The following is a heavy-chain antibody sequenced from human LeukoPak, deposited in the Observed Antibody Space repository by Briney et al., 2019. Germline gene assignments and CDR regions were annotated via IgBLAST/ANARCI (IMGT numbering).Heavy chain of an antibody. Sequence: GGSLRLSRAASGFTVSSNYMSWVRQAPGKGLEWVSVIYSGASTYYADSVKGRFTISRDNSKNTLYLQMNSLRAEDTAVYYCARGNWNYPFDYWGQGTLVTVSS. CDR3: ARGNWNYPFDY. V-gene: IGHV3-53*01. CDR2: IYSGAST. J-gene: IGHJ4*02. CDR1: GFTVSSNY. D-gene: IGHD1-7*01.